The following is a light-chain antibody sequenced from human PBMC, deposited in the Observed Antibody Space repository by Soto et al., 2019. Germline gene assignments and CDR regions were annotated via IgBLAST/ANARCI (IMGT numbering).Light chain of an antibody. V-gene: IGKV3-15*01. CDR3: QQYNDWPLT. CDR2: GAS. CDR1: QSVNSN. Sequence: ENVMTQSPAALSVSPGERATLSCRASQSVNSNLAWYQRKPGQAPRLLLYGASTRATGIPARFSGSASGTEFTLTISSLQSEDSAVYYCQQYNDWPLTFGGGTKVEIK. J-gene: IGKJ4*01.